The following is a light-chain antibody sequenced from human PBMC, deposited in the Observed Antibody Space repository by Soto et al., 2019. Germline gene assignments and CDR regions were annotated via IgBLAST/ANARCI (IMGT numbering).Light chain of an antibody. V-gene: IGKV3-15*01. CDR3: QQYEDWPWT. Sequence: MTQSPVTLSVSPGETATLSCKASQSISRNLAWYQHNPGQAPRLLIYGASSRATGIPARFSGSGSETEFTLTISSLQSEDFAVYYCQQYEDWPWTFGQGTKVDI. CDR1: QSISRN. CDR2: GAS. J-gene: IGKJ1*01.